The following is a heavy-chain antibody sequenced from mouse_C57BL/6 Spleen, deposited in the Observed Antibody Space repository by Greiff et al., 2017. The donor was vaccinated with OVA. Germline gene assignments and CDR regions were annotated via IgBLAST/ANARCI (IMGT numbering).Heavy chain of an antibody. D-gene: IGHD2-1*01. CDR1: GYTFTSYW. CDR3: ARSRVYPYYAMDY. V-gene: IGHV1-55*01. J-gene: IGHJ4*01. Sequence: VQLQQSGAELVKPGASVKMSCKASGYTFTSYWITWVKQRPGQGLEWIGDIYPGSGSTNYNEKFKSKATLTVDTSSSTAYMQLSSLTSEDSAVYYCARSRVYPYYAMDYWGQGTSVTVSS. CDR2: IYPGSGST.